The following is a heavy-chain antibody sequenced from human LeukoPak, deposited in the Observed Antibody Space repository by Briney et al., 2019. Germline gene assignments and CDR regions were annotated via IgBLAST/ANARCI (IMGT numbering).Heavy chain of an antibody. J-gene: IGHJ6*02. V-gene: IGHV1-46*01. Sequence: ASVEVSCKASGYTFTSYYMHWVRQAPGQGLEWMGIINPSGGSTSYAQKFQGRVTMTRDTSTSTVYMELSGLRSEDTAVYYCARELVVVVAAVYYGMDVWGQGTTVTVSS. CDR3: ARELVVVVAAVYYGMDV. D-gene: IGHD2-15*01. CDR1: GYTFTSYY. CDR2: INPSGGST.